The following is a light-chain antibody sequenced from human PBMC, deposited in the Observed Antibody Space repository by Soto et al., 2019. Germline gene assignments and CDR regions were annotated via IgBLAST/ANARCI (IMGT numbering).Light chain of an antibody. CDR3: QQRSNWPLT. Sequence: EIVLTQSPGTLSLSRGERATLSCRASQSVSSSYLAWYQQKPGQAPRLLIYGTSSRATGIPTRFSGSGSGTDFTLTISSLEPEDFAVYYCQQRSNWPLTFGGGTKV. CDR1: QSVSSSY. CDR2: GTS. V-gene: IGKV3D-20*02. J-gene: IGKJ4*01.